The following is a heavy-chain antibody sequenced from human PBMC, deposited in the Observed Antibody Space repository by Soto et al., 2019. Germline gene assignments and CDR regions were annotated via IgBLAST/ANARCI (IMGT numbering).Heavy chain of an antibody. J-gene: IGHJ4*02. CDR3: GARAPPYTGAYRGYPFIY. Sequence: SETLSLTCAVSGDSISSNHWWSWVRQSPGKGLEWIGQIYHIGTTDYKSSLQSRVTISLDKSKNHFSLVLTSVTAADTAIYYCGARAPPYTGAYRGYPFIYWGQGIQVTVSS. D-gene: IGHD1-26*01. CDR1: GDSISSNHW. CDR2: IYHIGTT. V-gene: IGHV4-4*02.